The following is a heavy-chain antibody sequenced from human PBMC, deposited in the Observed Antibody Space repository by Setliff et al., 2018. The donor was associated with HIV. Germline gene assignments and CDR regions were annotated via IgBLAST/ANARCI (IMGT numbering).Heavy chain of an antibody. CDR3: ARDYSPPKRAPGAFDI. D-gene: IGHD2-15*01. CDR1: GGSISSGGYY. V-gene: IGHV4-31*03. CDR2: IYYSGST. J-gene: IGHJ3*02. Sequence: SETLSLTCTVSGGSISSGGYYWSWIRQHPGKGLEWIGYIYYSGSTYYNPSLTSRVTISVDTSKNQFSLKLSSVTAADTAVYYCARDYSPPKRAPGAFDIWAKGQWSPSPQ.